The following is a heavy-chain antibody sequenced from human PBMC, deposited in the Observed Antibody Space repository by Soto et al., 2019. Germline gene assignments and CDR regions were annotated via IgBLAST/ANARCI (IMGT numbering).Heavy chain of an antibody. CDR1: GGSISSSSYY. J-gene: IGHJ4*02. D-gene: IGHD6-13*01. CDR3: ADLIAAAGTGY. V-gene: IGHV4-39*01. Sequence: PSETLSLTCTVSGGSISSSSYYWGWIRQPPGKGLEWIGSIYYSGSTYYNPSLKSRVTISVDTSKNQFSLKLSSVTAADTAVYYCADLIAAAGTGYWGQGTLVNVSS. CDR2: IYYSGST.